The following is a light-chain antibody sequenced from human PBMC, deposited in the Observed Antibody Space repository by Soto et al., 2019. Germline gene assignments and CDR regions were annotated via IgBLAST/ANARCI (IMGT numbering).Light chain of an antibody. CDR3: QSYDSSLSGSDV. CDR1: SSNIGAGYD. CDR2: GNS. J-gene: IGLJ1*01. Sequence: QSVLTQPPSVSGAPGQRVTISCTGSSSNIGAGYDVHWYQRLPGTAPKLLIYGNSNRPSGVPDRFSGSKSGTSASLAITGLQAEDEADYYCQSYDSSLSGSDVFGTGTKLTVL. V-gene: IGLV1-40*01.